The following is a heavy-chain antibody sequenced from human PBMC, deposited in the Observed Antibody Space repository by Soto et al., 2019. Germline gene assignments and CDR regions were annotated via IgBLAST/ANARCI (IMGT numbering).Heavy chain of an antibody. CDR1: GFTFTSSA. D-gene: IGHD3-10*01. V-gene: IGHV1-58*02. Sequence: SVKVSCKASGFTFTSSAMQWVRQARGQRFEWIGWIVVGSGNTNYAQKFQERVTITRDMSTSTAYMELSSLRSEDTAVYYCAAEPSGPTGDYYYYMDVWGKGTTVTVSS. J-gene: IGHJ6*03. CDR2: IVVGSGNT. CDR3: AAEPSGPTGDYYYYMDV.